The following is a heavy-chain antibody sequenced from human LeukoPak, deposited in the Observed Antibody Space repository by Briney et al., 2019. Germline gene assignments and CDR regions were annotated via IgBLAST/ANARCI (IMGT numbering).Heavy chain of an antibody. CDR2: IKQDGSEK. J-gene: IGHJ3*02. Sequence: GGSLRLSCEGSGFTFSNYWMGWVRQAPGKGLEWVANIKQDGSEKYYVDSVKGRFTISRDNAKNSLYLQMNSLRAEDTAVYYCASGYDFWSGYYRAFDIWGQGTMVTVSS. CDR3: ASGYDFWSGYYRAFDI. D-gene: IGHD3-3*01. CDR1: GFTFSNYW. V-gene: IGHV3-7*01.